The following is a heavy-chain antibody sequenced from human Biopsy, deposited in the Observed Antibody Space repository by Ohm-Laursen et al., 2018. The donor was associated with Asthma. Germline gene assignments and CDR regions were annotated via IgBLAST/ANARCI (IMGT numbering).Heavy chain of an antibody. D-gene: IGHD2-2*01. Sequence: EASVKSCKSLGGTFNTYVIGWVRQAPGPGLEWMGGINSVFGTTTYPQKFQDRVTITADDSTSTVYMELSSLRSEDTAVYYCARKAGSCISRTCYSLDFWGQGTLVTVSS. CDR1: GGTFNTYV. V-gene: IGHV1-69*13. CDR3: ARKAGSCISRTCYSLDF. J-gene: IGHJ4*02. CDR2: INSVFGTT.